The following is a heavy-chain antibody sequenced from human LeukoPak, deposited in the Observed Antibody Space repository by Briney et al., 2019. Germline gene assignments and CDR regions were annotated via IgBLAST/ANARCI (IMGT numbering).Heavy chain of an antibody. D-gene: IGHD2-21*02. CDR2: MNPNSGNT. CDR3: AGVLYCGGDCSGDY. Sequence: GASVKVSCKASGYTFTSYDINWVRQATGQGLEWMGWMNPNSGNTGYAQKFQGRVTMTRNTPISTAYMELSSLRSEDTAVYYCAGVLYCGGDCSGDYWGQGTLVTVSS. V-gene: IGHV1-8*01. CDR1: GYTFTSYD. J-gene: IGHJ4*02.